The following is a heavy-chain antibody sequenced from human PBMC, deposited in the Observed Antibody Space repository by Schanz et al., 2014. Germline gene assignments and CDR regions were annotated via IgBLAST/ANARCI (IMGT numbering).Heavy chain of an antibody. J-gene: IGHJ4*02. CDR2: ISAYNHNK. Sequence: QDQLLQSGAAVKKPGSSVRVSCKASGGTLDTYKIAWVRQVPGQGLEWMGWISAYNHNKEYDQKFQGRVTMTTDTSTSTAYMALTDLRSDDTAVYYCARDRRFFDRDDLYYFDSWGQGTLVTVSS. D-gene: IGHD3-3*01. CDR1: GGTLDTYK. CDR3: ARDRRFFDRDDLYYFDS. V-gene: IGHV1-18*01.